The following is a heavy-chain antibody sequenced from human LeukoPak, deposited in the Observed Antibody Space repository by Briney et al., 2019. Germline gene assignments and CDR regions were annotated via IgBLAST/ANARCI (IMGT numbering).Heavy chain of an antibody. CDR1: GFTFSSYS. Sequence: GGSLRLSCAASGFTFSSYSMNWVRQAPGKGLEWVSAISGSGGSTYYADSVKGRFTISRDNSKNTLYLQMNSLRAEDTAVYYCAKGMGHSGWTSDAFDIWGQGTMVTVSS. CDR2: ISGSGGST. D-gene: IGHD6-19*01. V-gene: IGHV3-23*01. CDR3: AKGMGHSGWTSDAFDI. J-gene: IGHJ3*02.